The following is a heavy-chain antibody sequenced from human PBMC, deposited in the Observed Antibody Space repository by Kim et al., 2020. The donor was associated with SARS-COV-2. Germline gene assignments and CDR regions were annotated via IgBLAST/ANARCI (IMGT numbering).Heavy chain of an antibody. D-gene: IGHD7-27*01. CDR1: GFTFSSYS. CDR3: ASLRLGTKSLSDY. Sequence: GGSLRLSCAASGFTFSSYSMNWVRQAPGKGLEWVSSISSSSSYIYYADPVKGRFTISRDNAKNSLYLQMNSLRAEDTAVYYCASLRLGTKSLSDYWGQGTLVTVSS. CDR2: ISSSSSYI. V-gene: IGHV3-21*01. J-gene: IGHJ4*02.